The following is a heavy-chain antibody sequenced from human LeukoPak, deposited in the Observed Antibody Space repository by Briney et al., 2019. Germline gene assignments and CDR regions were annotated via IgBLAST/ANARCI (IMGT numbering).Heavy chain of an antibody. J-gene: IGHJ1*01. CDR2: IIPILGIA. CDR3: ARGDYYGSGSYVYFQH. V-gene: IGHV1-69*04. Sequence: ASVKVSCKASSYTFTNYGISWVRQAPGQGLEWMGRIIPILGIANYAQKFQGRVTITADKSTSTAYMELSSLRSEDTAVYYCARGDYYGSGSYVYFQHWGQGTLVTVSS. CDR1: SYTFTNYG. D-gene: IGHD3-10*01.